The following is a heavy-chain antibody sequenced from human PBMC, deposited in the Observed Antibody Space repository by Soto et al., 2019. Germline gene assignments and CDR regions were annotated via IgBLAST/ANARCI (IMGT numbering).Heavy chain of an antibody. D-gene: IGHD3-10*01. CDR1: GGTFSSYA. V-gene: IGHV1-69*13. J-gene: IGHJ4*02. CDR2: IIPIFGTA. CDR3: AQGVRGVIIYFDY. Sequence: ASVKVSCKASGGTFSSYAISWVRQAPGQGLEWMGGIIPIFGTANCARKFQGRVTITADESTSTAYMELSSLRSEDTAVYYCAQGVRGVIIYFDYWGQGTLVTVSS.